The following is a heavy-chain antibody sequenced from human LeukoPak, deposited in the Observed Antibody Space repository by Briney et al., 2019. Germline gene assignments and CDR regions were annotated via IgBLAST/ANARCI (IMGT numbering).Heavy chain of an antibody. D-gene: IGHD2-8*02. CDR1: RFTFSSYW. CDR3: ATYRQVLLPFES. V-gene: IGHV3-7*03. J-gene: IGHJ4*02. CDR2: IKQDGSEK. Sequence: GGSLRLSCAASRFTFSSYWMSWVRQAPGKGLEGVANIKQDGSEKNYVDSVKGRFTISRDNAQNSLYLQMNSLRAEDTAIYYCATYRQVLLPFESWGQGTLVTVSS.